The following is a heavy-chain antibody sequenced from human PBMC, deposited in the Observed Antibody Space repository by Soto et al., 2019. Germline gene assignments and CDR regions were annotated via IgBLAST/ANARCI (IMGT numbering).Heavy chain of an antibody. D-gene: IGHD3-22*01. CDR1: GFTFSSYA. Sequence: GSLLLACSAYGFTFSSYAMSWVRQAPGKGLEWVSAISGSGGSTYYADSVKGRFTISRDNSKNTLYLQMNSLRAEDTAVSYCPKEFYDGSGYGNWGQGTLVTVSS. V-gene: IGHV3-23*01. CDR3: PKEFYDGSGYGN. J-gene: IGHJ4*02. CDR2: ISGSGGST.